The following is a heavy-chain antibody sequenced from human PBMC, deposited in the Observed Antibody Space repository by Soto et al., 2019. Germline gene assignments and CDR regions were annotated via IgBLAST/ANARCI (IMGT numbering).Heavy chain of an antibody. Sequence: LRLSCAASGFTFSGYYMSWIRQAPGKGLEWVSYISSSGDTIYYADSVKGRFTISRDNAKNSLYLQMNSLRAEDTAVYYCARVGSGFEYWGHGRLVTVSS. V-gene: IGHV3-11*01. CDR3: ARVGSGFEY. J-gene: IGHJ4*01. CDR1: GFTFSGYY. CDR2: ISSSGDTI. D-gene: IGHD3-10*01.